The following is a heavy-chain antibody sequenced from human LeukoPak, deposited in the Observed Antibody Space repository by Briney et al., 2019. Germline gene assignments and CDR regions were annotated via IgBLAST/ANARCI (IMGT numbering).Heavy chain of an antibody. V-gene: IGHV4-34*01. CDR3: ARGLGATDY. CDR1: GGSFSVYY. CDR2: INHSGST. J-gene: IGHJ4*02. D-gene: IGHD3-16*01. Sequence: SETLSLTCALYGGSFSVYYWRWVRETPGGGLEWIGEINHSGSTNYNPSLKSRVTISVDTSKNQFSLKLSSVTAADTAVYYCARGLGATDYWGQGTLVTVSS.